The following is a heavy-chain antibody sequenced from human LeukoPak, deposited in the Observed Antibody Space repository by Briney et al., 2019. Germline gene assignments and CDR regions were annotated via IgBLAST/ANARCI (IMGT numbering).Heavy chain of an antibody. V-gene: IGHV1-2*02. CDR3: ARDGRYSYGSENWFDP. CDR1: GYTFTGYY. D-gene: IGHD5-18*01. CDR2: INPNSGGT. J-gene: IGHJ5*02. Sequence: ASVKVSCKASGYTFTGYYMYWVRQAPGQGLEWMGWINPNSGGTNYAQKFQGRVTMTRDTSISTAYMELSRLRSDDTAVYYCARDGRYSYGSENWFDPWGQGTLVTVSS.